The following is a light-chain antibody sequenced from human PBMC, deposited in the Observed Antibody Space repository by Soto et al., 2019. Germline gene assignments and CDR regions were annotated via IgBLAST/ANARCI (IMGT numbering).Light chain of an antibody. J-gene: IGLJ3*02. CDR1: SRDVGDYNY. CDR2: EVS. CDR3: SSYTSRTPPWV. V-gene: IGLV2-14*01. Sequence: QSALTQPASVSGSPGQSITISCTATSRDVGDYNYVSWYQHHPDKVPKLMIYEVSNRPSGVSNRFSGSKSGNTASLTISGLKAADEADYYCSSYTSRTPPWVFGGGTKLTVL.